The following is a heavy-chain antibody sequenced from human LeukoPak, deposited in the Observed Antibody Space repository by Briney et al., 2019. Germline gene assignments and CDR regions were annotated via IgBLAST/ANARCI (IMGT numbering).Heavy chain of an antibody. Sequence: SETLSLTCAVYGGSFSGYYWSWIRQPPGKGLEWIGEINHSESTNYNPSLKSRVTISVDTSKNQFSLKLSSVTAADTAVYYCAHLGRYYYMDVWGKGTTVTVSS. CDR1: GGSFSGYY. J-gene: IGHJ6*03. CDR2: INHSEST. D-gene: IGHD3/OR15-3a*01. CDR3: AHLGRYYYMDV. V-gene: IGHV4-34*01.